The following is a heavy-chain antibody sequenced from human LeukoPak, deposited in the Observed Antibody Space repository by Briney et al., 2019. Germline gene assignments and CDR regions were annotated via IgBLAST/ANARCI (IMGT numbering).Heavy chain of an antibody. D-gene: IGHD4-17*01. J-gene: IGHJ4*02. CDR2: ISSSSSTI. Sequence: LTGGSLRLSCAASGFTFSSYRMNWVRQAPGKGLEWVSYISSSSSTIYYADSVKGRFTISRDNAKNSLYLQMNSLRAEDTAVYYCARDGGRDYGDYVRWGQGTLVTVSS. CDR1: GFTFSSYR. CDR3: ARDGGRDYGDYVR. V-gene: IGHV3-48*01.